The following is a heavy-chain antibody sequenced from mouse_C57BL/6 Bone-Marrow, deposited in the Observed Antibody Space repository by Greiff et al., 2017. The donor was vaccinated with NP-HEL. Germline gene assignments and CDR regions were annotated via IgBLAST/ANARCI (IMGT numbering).Heavy chain of an antibody. Sequence: EVQLQQSGAELVKPGASVKLSCTASGFNIKDYYMHWVKQRTEQGLEWIGRIDPEDGAPKYAPKFQGKATITADTSSNTAYLQLSSLAAEDTAGYYCARQPSFDYWGQGTTLTVSS. CDR3: ARQPSFDY. J-gene: IGHJ2*01. CDR2: IDPEDGAP. V-gene: IGHV14-2*01. CDR1: GFNIKDYY.